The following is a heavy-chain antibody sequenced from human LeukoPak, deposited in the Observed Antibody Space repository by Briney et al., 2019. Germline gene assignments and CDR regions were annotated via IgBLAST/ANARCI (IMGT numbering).Heavy chain of an antibody. CDR3: ARGNILTGYEY. D-gene: IGHD3-9*01. Sequence: PGGSLRLSCAASGFTFSSYDMHWVRQATGKGLEWASAIGFAGDTYYAGSVKGRFTISRENAKKSLYLQMNSLRAGDTAVYYCARGNILTGYEYWGQGTLVTVSS. V-gene: IGHV3-13*04. J-gene: IGHJ4*02. CDR2: IGFAGDT. CDR1: GFTFSSYD.